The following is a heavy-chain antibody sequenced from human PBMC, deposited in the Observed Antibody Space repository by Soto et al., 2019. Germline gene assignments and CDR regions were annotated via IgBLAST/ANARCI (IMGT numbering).Heavy chain of an antibody. CDR1: GGTFSSYT. Sequence: QVQLVQSGAEVKKPGSSVKVSCKASGGTFSSYTISWVRQAPGQGLEWMGRIIPILGIANYAQKFQGRVTITADKSTSTAYRELSSLRSEDTAVYYCARVRDCSGGSCYSNYYYYGMDVWGQGTTVTVSS. J-gene: IGHJ6*02. V-gene: IGHV1-69*02. CDR3: ARVRDCSGGSCYSNYYYYGMDV. CDR2: IIPILGIA. D-gene: IGHD2-15*01.